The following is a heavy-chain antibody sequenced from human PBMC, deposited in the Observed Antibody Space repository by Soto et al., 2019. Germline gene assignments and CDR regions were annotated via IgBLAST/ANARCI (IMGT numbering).Heavy chain of an antibody. CDR1: GGSISSSNW. CDR3: ARSQAAAGYYFDY. J-gene: IGHJ4*02. Sequence: SETLSLTCAVSGGSISSSNWWSWVRQPPGKGLEWIGEIYHSGSTNYNPSLKSRVTISVDKSKNQFSLKLSSVTAADTAVYYCARSQAAAGYYFDYWGQGTLVTSPQ. V-gene: IGHV4-4*02. D-gene: IGHD6-13*01. CDR2: IYHSGST.